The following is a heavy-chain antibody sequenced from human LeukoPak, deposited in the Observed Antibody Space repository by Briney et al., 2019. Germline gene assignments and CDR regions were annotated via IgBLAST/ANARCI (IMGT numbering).Heavy chain of an antibody. J-gene: IGHJ4*02. CDR3: ARGDGYNFFDY. CDR2: ISSSSSTI. D-gene: IGHD5-24*01. V-gene: IGHV3-48*01. CDR1: GFTISSYS. Sequence: PGGSLRLSCAASGFTISSYSMNWVRQAPGKGLEWVSYISSSSSTIYYADSVKGRFTISRDNSENTLYLQMKSLRAEDTAVYYCARGDGYNFFDYWGQGTLVTVSS.